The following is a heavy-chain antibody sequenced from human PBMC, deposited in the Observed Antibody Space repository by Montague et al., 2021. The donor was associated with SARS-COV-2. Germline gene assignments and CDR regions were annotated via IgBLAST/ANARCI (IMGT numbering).Heavy chain of an antibody. CDR3: ASPTYYYDSSGSDAFDI. D-gene: IGHD3-22*01. CDR2: IYYSGST. Sequence: SETLSLTCTVSGGSISSSSYYWGWIRQPPGKGLEWIGSIYYSGSTYYNPSLKSRVTMSVDTSKNQFSLKLSSVTAADTAVYYCASPTYYYDSSGSDAFDIWGKGTMITVSS. J-gene: IGHJ3*02. CDR1: GGSISSSSYY. V-gene: IGHV4-39*01.